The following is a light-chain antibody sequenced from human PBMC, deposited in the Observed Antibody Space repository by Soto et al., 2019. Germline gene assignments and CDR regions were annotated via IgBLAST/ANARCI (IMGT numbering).Light chain of an antibody. CDR3: QQYDSSPRT. Sequence: ETLMTQSPATLSVSPGERATLSCRASQSVNNNLAWYQQKLGQAPRVLIYGASTRATGIPARFTGSGSGTEFILTISRLEPEDFAVYWCQQYDSSPRTFGQGTKVEIK. CDR2: GAS. J-gene: IGKJ1*01. V-gene: IGKV3-15*01. CDR1: QSVNNN.